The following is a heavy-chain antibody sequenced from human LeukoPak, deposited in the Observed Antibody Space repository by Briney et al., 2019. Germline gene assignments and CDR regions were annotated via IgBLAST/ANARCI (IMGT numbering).Heavy chain of an antibody. D-gene: IGHD6-6*01. CDR3: ARSIAASLRGWFDP. V-gene: IGHV4-34*01. CDR2: INHSGST. Sequence: SETLSLTCAVYGGSFSGYYWSWIRQPPGKGLEWIGEINHSGSTNYNPSLKSRVTISVDTSKNQFSLKLSSVTAADTAVYYCARSIAASLRGWFDPWGQGTLVTVSS. J-gene: IGHJ5*02. CDR1: GGSFSGYY.